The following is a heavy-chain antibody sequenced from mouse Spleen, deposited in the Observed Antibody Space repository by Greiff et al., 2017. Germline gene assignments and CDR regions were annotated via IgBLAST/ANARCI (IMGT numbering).Heavy chain of an antibody. Sequence: VQLVESGPGLVQPSQSLSITCTVSGFSLTSYGVHWVRQSPGKGLEWLGVIWSGGSTDYNAAFISRLSISKDNSKSQVFFKMNSLQADDTAIYYCARITTATYYYAMDYWGQGTSVTVSS. J-gene: IGHJ4*01. V-gene: IGHV2-2*01. D-gene: IGHD1-2*01. CDR3: ARITTATYYYAMDY. CDR1: GFSLTSYG. CDR2: IWSGGST.